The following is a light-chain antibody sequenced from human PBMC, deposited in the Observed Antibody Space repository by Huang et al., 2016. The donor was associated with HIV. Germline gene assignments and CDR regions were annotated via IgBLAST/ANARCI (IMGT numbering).Light chain of an antibody. J-gene: IGKJ2*01. Sequence: EIVLTQSPGTLSLSPGERATLSCRASQSVSSSYLAWYQQKPGQAPRLLIYGASTRASDIADRFSGSGSGTDFTLTISRLEPEDFAMYYCQQYGSSPFTFGQGTKLEIK. CDR2: GAS. CDR1: QSVSSSY. V-gene: IGKV3-20*01. CDR3: QQYGSSPFT.